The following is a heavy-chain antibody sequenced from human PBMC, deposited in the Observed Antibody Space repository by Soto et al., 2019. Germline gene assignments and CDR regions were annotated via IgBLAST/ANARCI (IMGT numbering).Heavy chain of an antibody. Sequence: HLQLQESGPGLVKPSETLSLSCTVSGGSISSSSYYWGWIRQPPGKGLEWIGSIYYSGSTYYNPSLKSRVTISVDTAMNQFSLELSSVTAADTAVYYCARLVYDSSGYRPGWGQGTLVTVSS. CDR3: ARLVYDSSGYRPG. CDR2: IYYSGST. D-gene: IGHD3-22*01. V-gene: IGHV4-39*01. J-gene: IGHJ4*02. CDR1: GGSISSSSYY.